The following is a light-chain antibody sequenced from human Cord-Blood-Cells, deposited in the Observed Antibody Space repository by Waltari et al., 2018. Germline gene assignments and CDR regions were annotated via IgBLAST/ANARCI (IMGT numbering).Light chain of an antibody. CDR1: QSISSY. CDR2: AAS. V-gene: IGKV1-39*01. CDR3: QQSYSTPYS. Sequence: DIQMTQSPSSLSASVGDRVTITCRASQSISSYFNWYQQKPGKAPKLLIYAASSLQSGLPSRFSGSGSGTDFTLTISSLQPEDFATYYCQQSYSTPYSFGQGTKLEIK. J-gene: IGKJ2*03.